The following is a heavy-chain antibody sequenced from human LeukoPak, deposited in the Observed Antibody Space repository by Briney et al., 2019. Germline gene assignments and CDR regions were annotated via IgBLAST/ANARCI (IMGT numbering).Heavy chain of an antibody. J-gene: IGHJ4*02. CDR1: GFTFEDYA. CDR2: ISWNSGSI. D-gene: IGHD4-11*01. Sequence: PGRSLRLSCAASGFTFEDYAMHWVRQAPGKGLEWVSGISWNSGSIGYADSVKGRFTISRDNAKNSLYLQMNSLRAEDTALYYCAKETDYKRGFDYWGQGTLVTVSS. CDR3: AKETDYKRGFDY. V-gene: IGHV3-9*01.